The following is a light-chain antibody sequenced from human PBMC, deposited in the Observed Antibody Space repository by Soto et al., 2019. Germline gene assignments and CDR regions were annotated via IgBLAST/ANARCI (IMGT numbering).Light chain of an antibody. V-gene: IGLV2-23*02. CDR3: CSYGGDRI. Sequence: QPASVSGSPGQSIAISCTGTSSNVGGYNFVSWYQQHPGKAPKLLIYEVNKRPSGVSNRFSGSKSDNTASLTISGLQAEDEADYYCCSYGGDRIFGGGTKLTVL. CDR1: SSNVGGYNF. CDR2: EVN. J-gene: IGLJ2*01.